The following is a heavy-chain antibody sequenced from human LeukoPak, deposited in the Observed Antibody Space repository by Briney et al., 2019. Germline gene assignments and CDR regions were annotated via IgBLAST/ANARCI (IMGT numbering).Heavy chain of an antibody. CDR1: GYTFTSYY. D-gene: IGHD2-2*01. J-gene: IGHJ2*01. CDR2: IIPIFGTA. Sequence: GASVKVSCKASGYTFTSYYMHWVRQAPGQGLEWMGGIIPIFGTANYAQKLQGRVTITTDESTSTAYMELSSLRCEDTAVYYGASGSPSYAQWYFDLRRGGTIVSVSS. V-gene: IGHV1-69*05. CDR3: ASGSPSYAQWYFDL.